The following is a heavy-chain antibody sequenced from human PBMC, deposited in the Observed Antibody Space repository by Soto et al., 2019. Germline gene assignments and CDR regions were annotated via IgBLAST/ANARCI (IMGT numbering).Heavy chain of an antibody. D-gene: IGHD4-17*01. V-gene: IGHV4-59*12. CDR2: VHNSGNT. CDR1: GGSISSYY. CDR3: ARSEATVLDY. Sequence: SETLSLTCTVSGGSISSYYWSWIRQPPGKGLEWVGYVHNSGNTNYNPSLKSRVTISADTSKNQFSLKLSSVTAADTAVYYCARSEATVLDYWGQGTLVTVSS. J-gene: IGHJ4*02.